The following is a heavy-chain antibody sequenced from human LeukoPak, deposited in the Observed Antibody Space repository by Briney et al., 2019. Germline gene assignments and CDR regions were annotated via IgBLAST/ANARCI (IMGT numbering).Heavy chain of an antibody. CDR1: GGSFSGYY. D-gene: IGHD6-13*01. CDR3: ATRTRIAAAGTDWFDP. Sequence: PSETLSLTCAVYGGSFSGYYWSWIRQPPGKGLEWIGEINHSGSTNYNPSLKSRVTISVDTSKNQFSLKLSSVTAAGTAVYYCATRTRIAAAGTDWFDPWGQGTLVTVSS. J-gene: IGHJ5*02. V-gene: IGHV4-34*01. CDR2: INHSGST.